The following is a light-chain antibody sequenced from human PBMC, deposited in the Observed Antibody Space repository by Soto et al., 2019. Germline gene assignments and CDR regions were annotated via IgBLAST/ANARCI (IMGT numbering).Light chain of an antibody. CDR3: QQYDDYPFT. CDR1: QSARTS. J-gene: IGKJ2*01. V-gene: IGKV1-5*01. Sequence: DIHMTQSPSTLSASIGDRVTLTCRASQSARTSLAWYQQKPGRAPKLLIYDASTWQSGVPSRFSGSGSGTEFVLTITSRQPDDFANYYCQQYDDYPFTFGPGTKLE. CDR2: DAS.